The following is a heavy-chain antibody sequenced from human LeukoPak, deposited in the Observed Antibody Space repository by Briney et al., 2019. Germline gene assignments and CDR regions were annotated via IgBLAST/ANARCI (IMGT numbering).Heavy chain of an antibody. CDR2: ISGSGDTT. J-gene: IGHJ4*02. V-gene: IGHV3-23*01. CDR3: ARGGPSVKMIRGDFDH. CDR1: GFTFSNYA. Sequence: GGSLRLSCSATGFTFSNYAMSWVRQAPGKGLEWVSVISGSGDTTEYADSVKGRFAISRDNSDNTVYLEMNRLRVEDTAVYYCARGGPSVKMIRGDFDHWGQGTLVTVSS. D-gene: IGHD3-10*01.